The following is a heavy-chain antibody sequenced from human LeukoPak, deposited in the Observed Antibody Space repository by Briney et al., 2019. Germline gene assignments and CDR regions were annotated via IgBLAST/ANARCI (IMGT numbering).Heavy chain of an antibody. CDR1: GGSISSYY. V-gene: IGHV4-59*01. J-gene: IGHJ4*02. D-gene: IGHD6-13*01. Sequence: SETLSLTCTVSGGSISSYYWSWIRQPPGKGLEWIGYIYYSGGTNYNPSLKSRVTISVDTSKNQFSLKLSSVTAADTAVYYCARDSTAAAARFDYWGQGTLVTVSS. CDR3: ARDSTAAAARFDY. CDR2: IYYSGGT.